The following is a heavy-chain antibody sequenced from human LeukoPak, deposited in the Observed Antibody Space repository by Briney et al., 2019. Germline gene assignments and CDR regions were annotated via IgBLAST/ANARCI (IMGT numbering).Heavy chain of an antibody. Sequence: PGGSLRLSCEASGSGFTFGNFGMSWVRQAPGKGLEWLSGISGSGYYTYYADSVKGRFTISRYNSKNTLYIQMNSLRAEDTAVYYCAKDGSWGDYYFYFYMDVWGKGTTVTVSS. V-gene: IGHV3-23*01. CDR2: ISGSGYYT. CDR3: AKDGSWGDYYFYFYMDV. J-gene: IGHJ6*03. D-gene: IGHD3-16*01. CDR1: GSGFTFGNFG.